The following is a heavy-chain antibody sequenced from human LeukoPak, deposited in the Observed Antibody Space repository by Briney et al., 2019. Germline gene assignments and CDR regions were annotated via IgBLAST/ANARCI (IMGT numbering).Heavy chain of an antibody. V-gene: IGHV3-30*02. D-gene: IGHD6-13*01. CDR2: IRYDGSNK. J-gene: IGHJ4*02. CDR3: EAVAGNFDY. Sequence: GGSLRLSCAASGFTFSNFGMHWIRQAPGKGLEWVAFIRYDGSNKYYADSVKGRFTISRDNSKNTLYLQMNSLRAEDTAVYYCEAVAGNFDYWGQGTLVTVSS. CDR1: GFTFSNFG.